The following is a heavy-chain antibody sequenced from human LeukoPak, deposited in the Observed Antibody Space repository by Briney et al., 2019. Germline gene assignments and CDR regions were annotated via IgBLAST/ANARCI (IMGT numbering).Heavy chain of an antibody. V-gene: IGHV1-18*01. CDR1: GYTFTSYG. Sequence: ASVKVSCKASGYTFTSYGISWVRQAPGQGLEWMGWISAYNGNTNYAQKLQGRVTMTTDTSTSTAYMELSSLRSEDTAVYYCAADPSGFGELLYNFDYWGQGTLVTVSS. J-gene: IGHJ4*02. D-gene: IGHD3-10*01. CDR2: ISAYNGNT. CDR3: AADPSGFGELLYNFDY.